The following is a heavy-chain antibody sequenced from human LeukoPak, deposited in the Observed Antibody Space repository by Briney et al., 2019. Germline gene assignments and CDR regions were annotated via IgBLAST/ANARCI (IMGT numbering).Heavy chain of an antibody. D-gene: IGHD3-22*01. Sequence: GGSLRLSCAASGFTFSSYWMSWVRQAPGKGLEWVANIKQDGSEKYYVDSVKGRFTISRDNAKNSLYLQMNSLRAEDTAVYYCARDIYDSSGYYFGVDYWGQGTLVTVSS. CDR3: ARDIYDSSGYYFGVDY. J-gene: IGHJ4*02. CDR1: GFTFSSYW. V-gene: IGHV3-7*01. CDR2: IKQDGSEK.